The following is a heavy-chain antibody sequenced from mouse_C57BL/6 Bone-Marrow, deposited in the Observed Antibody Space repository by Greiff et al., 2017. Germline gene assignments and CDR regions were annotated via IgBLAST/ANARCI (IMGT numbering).Heavy chain of an antibody. CDR1: GYAFTNYL. D-gene: IGHD1-1*01. V-gene: IGHV1-54*01. CDR3: ARYYYGSYFDY. Sequence: VQGVESGAELVRPGTSVKVSCKASGYAFTNYLIEWVKQRPGQGLEWIGVINPGSGGTNYNEKFKGKATLTADKSSSTAYMQLSSLTSEDSAVYFCARYYYGSYFDYWGQGTTLTGSS. CDR2: INPGSGGT. J-gene: IGHJ2*01.